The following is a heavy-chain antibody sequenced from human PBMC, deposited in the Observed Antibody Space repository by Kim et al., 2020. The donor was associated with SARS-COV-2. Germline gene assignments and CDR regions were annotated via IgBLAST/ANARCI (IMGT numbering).Heavy chain of an antibody. D-gene: IGHD3-9*01. V-gene: IGHV3-15*01. CDR1: GFTFSNAW. J-gene: IGHJ5*02. CDR3: TTFLDRLPYYDILTGYYRLSWFDP. Sequence: GGSLRLSCAASGFTFSNAWMSWVRQAPGKGLEWVGRIKSKTDGGTTDYAAPVKGRFTISRDDSKNTLYLQMNSLKTEDTAVYYCTTFLDRLPYYDILTGYYRLSWFDPWGQGTLVTVSS. CDR2: IKSKTDGGTT.